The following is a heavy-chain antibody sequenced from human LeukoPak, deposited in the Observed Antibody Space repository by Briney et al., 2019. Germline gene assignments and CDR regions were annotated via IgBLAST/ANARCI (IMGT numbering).Heavy chain of an antibody. V-gene: IGHV4-4*02. CDR3: ARVITYYGDGGWFDP. Sequence: SETLSLTCAVSGGSISSSNWWSWVRQPPGKGLEWIGEIYHSGSTNYNPSLKSRVTMYIDTSKNQFSLKLSSVTAADTAVYYCARVITYYGDGGWFDPWGQGTLVTVSS. D-gene: IGHD3-3*01. CDR2: IYHSGST. CDR1: GGSISSSNW. J-gene: IGHJ5*02.